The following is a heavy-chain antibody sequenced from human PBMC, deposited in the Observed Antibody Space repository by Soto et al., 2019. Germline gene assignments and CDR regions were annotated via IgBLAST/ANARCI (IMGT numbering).Heavy chain of an antibody. J-gene: IGHJ6*02. CDR3: AASRGFDSSGYSGYYYGMDV. CDR2: ITWNSDEI. Sequence: EVQLVESGGGLVQPGRSLRLSCAASGFTFDDYAMHWVRQRPGRGLEWVSGITWNSDEIGYPDSVKGRFSISRDNAKRYLYLQMNILRPDDTALYYCAASRGFDSSGYSGYYYGMDVWGQVTTVTVSS. CDR1: GFTFDDYA. D-gene: IGHD3-22*01. V-gene: IGHV3-9*01.